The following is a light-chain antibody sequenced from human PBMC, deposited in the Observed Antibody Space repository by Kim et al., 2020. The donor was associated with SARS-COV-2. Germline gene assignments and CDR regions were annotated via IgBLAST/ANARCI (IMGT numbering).Light chain of an antibody. J-gene: IGKJ1*01. V-gene: IGKV1-5*03. CDR2: KAS. Sequence: SACVGDRVTITCRASQSISDWLAWYQQKPGKAPNLLIYKASNLQSGVPSRFSGSGSGTEFTLTISSLQPDDSATYYCQQSHTYWTFGQGTKVDIK. CDR3: QQSHTYWT. CDR1: QSISDW.